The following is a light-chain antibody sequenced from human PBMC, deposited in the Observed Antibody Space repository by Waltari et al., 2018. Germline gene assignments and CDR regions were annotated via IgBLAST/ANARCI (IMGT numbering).Light chain of an antibody. Sequence: QLVLTQSPSASASLGASVKLTCTLSSGHSNYAIPWHQQLPEKGPRCLMKLNSDGSHNKGDGVPDRFSGSSSGAERYLTISSLQSEDEADYYCQTWGTGIVIFGGGTRLTVL. CDR3: QTWGTGIVI. J-gene: IGLJ2*01. CDR2: LNSDGSH. V-gene: IGLV4-69*01. CDR1: SGHSNYA.